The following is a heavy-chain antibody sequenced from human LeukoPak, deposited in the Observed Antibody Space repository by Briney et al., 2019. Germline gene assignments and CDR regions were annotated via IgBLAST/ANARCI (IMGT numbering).Heavy chain of an antibody. CDR1: GFTFSTYV. V-gene: IGHV3-21*01. D-gene: IGHD3-22*01. Sequence: GGSLRLSCAASGFTFSTYVMHWVRQAPGKGLEWVSSISVRSNYIYYADSVRGRFRISRDDARDSLYLQMNSLRAEDTAVYYCVRLRRNSDTSGFYYYYDFWGQGTLVTVSS. J-gene: IGHJ4*02. CDR3: VRLRRNSDTSGFYYYYDF. CDR2: ISVRSNYI.